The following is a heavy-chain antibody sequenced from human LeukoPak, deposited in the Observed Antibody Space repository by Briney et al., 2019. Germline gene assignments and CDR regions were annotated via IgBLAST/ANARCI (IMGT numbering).Heavy chain of an antibody. CDR2: IYYSGST. CDR3: ANQLSYLYYFDY. Sequence: SETLSLTCTVSGGSISSSSYYWGWIRQPPGKGLEWIGSIYYSGSTYYNPSLKRRVTISVDTSKKQFSLKLSSVTAAATAGYYYANQLSYLYYFDYWGQGTLVTVSS. CDR1: GGSISSSSYY. V-gene: IGHV4-39*07. D-gene: IGHD2-2*01. J-gene: IGHJ4*02.